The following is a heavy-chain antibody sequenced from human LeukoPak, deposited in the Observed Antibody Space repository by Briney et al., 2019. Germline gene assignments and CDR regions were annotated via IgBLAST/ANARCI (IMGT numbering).Heavy chain of an antibody. CDR3: TTLGYHLDS. Sequence: GGSLRLSCAASGFTFSNYSMNWVRQTPGEGLEWVSSISSSSTYIYYADSVKGRFTISRDNARNSLYLQMNSLRAEDTALYYCTTLGYHLDSWGQGTLVTVSS. V-gene: IGHV3-21*01. CDR1: GFTFSNYS. CDR2: ISSSSTYI. D-gene: IGHD2-2*03. J-gene: IGHJ4*02.